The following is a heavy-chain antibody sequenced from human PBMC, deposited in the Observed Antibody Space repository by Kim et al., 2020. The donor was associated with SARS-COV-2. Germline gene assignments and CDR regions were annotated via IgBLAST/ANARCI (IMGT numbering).Heavy chain of an antibody. J-gene: IGHJ4*02. V-gene: IGHV1-3*01. D-gene: IGHD3-10*01. CDR2: INAGNGNT. Sequence: ASVKVSCKASGYTFTSYAMHWVRQAPGQRLEWMGWINAGNGNTKYSQKFQGRVTITRDTSASTAYMELSSLRSEDTAVYYCARIYGSGSKGDYWGQGTLVTVSS. CDR3: ARIYGSGSKGDY. CDR1: GYTFTSYA.